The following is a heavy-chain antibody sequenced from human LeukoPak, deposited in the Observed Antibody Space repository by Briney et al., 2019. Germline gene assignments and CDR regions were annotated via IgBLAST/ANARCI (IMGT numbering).Heavy chain of an antibody. Sequence: GGSLRLSCAAFGFTFSSYAISWVRQAPGKGLEWVSAISGSGGSTYYADSVKGRFTISRDNSKNTLYLQMNSLRAEDTAVYYCAKDVYYDSNGFNWFDSWGQGTLVTVSS. V-gene: IGHV3-23*01. J-gene: IGHJ5*01. CDR3: AKDVYYDSNGFNWFDS. CDR2: ISGSGGST. D-gene: IGHD3-22*01. CDR1: GFTFSSYA.